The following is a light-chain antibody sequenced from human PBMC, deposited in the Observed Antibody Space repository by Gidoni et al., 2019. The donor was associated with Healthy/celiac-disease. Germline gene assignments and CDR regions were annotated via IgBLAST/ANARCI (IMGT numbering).Light chain of an antibody. V-gene: IGLV3-9*01. Sequence: SYELTQPLSVPVALGQTARITCGGNNIGSKNVHWYQQKPGQAPVLVIYRDSNRRSGIPERFSGSNSGNTATLTISRAQAGDEADYYCQVWDSSTVVFGGGTKLTVL. CDR1: NIGSKN. CDR2: RDS. J-gene: IGLJ2*01. CDR3: QVWDSSTVV.